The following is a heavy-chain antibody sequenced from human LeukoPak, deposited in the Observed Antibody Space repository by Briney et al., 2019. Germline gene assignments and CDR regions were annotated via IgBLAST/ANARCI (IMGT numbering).Heavy chain of an antibody. V-gene: IGHV1-69*02. Sequence: SVKVSCKASGGTFSSYTISWVRQAPGQGLEWMGRIIPILGIANYAQKFQGRVTITADKSTSTAYMELSSLRSEDTPVYYCASGGYSPRNWFDPWGQGTLVTVSS. CDR2: IIPILGIA. J-gene: IGHJ5*02. CDR1: GGTFSSYT. D-gene: IGHD5-18*01. CDR3: ASGGYSPRNWFDP.